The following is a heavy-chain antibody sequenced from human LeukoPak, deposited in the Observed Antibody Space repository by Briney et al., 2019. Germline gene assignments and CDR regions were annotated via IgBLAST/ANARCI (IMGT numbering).Heavy chain of an antibody. CDR1: GYTFTGYY. D-gene: IGHD2-15*01. V-gene: IGHV1-2*02. CDR2: INRNSGGT. J-gene: IGHJ2*01. CDR3: ARVSPPLEYCSGGSGYWYFDL. Sequence: ASVKVSCKASGYTFTGYYMRWVRQVPGQGLEWMGWINRNSGGTNYAQKFQGRVTMTRDTSISTAYMELSRLRSDDTAVYYCARVSPPLEYCSGGSGYWYFDLGGSGTLVTVS.